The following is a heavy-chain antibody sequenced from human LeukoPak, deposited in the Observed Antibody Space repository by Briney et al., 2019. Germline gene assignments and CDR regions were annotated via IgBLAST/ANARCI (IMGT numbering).Heavy chain of an antibody. CDR3: ARAPYSSSWSVTWFDR. CDR2: IYYSGST. D-gene: IGHD6-13*01. Sequence: SETLSLTCTVSGGSISSYYWSWIRQPPGKGLEWIGYIYYSGSTNYNPSLKSRVTISVDTSKNQFSLKLSSVTAADTAVYYCARAPYSSSWSVTWFDRWDQGTLVTVSS. V-gene: IGHV4-59*01. J-gene: IGHJ5*02. CDR1: GGSISSYY.